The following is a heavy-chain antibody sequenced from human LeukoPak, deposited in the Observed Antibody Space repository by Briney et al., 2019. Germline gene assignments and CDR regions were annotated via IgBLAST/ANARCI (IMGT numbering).Heavy chain of an antibody. Sequence: PSETLSLTCTVSGGSISSSSYYWGWIRPPPGKGLEWIGSIYYSGSTYYNPSLKSRITISIDTSKNQFSLKLSSVTAADTAVYYCARAPPSTVTTGSIDYWGQGTLVTVSS. V-gene: IGHV4-39*07. CDR2: IYYSGST. CDR3: ARAPPSTVTTGSIDY. D-gene: IGHD4-17*01. CDR1: GGSISSSSYY. J-gene: IGHJ4*02.